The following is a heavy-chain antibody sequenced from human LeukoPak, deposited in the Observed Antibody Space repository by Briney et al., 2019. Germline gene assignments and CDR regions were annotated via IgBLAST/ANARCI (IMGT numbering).Heavy chain of an antibody. Sequence: GGSLRLSCAASGLTFSSYAMSWVRQAPGKGVEWVSAISGSGGNTYYADSVRGRFTISRDNSKNTLYLQMSSLRAEDAAIYYCARVVYYYASVSYNYYMDVWGKGTTVTISS. V-gene: IGHV3-23*01. CDR1: GLTFSSYA. D-gene: IGHD3-10*01. CDR2: ISGSGGNT. CDR3: ARVVYYYASVSYNYYMDV. J-gene: IGHJ6*03.